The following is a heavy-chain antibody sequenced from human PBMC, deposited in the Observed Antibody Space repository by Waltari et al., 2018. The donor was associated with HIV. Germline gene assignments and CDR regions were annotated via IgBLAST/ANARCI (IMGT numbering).Heavy chain of an antibody. CDR3: ARDQDYYDSSGYTCYAFDM. J-gene: IGHJ3*02. V-gene: IGHV4-38-2*02. CDR2: IYRSGTT. Sequence: QVQLQESGPGVVKPSETLSLTCTVSASSISRGYYLGWIRQSPGKGLEWIGSIYRSGTTYYNPSLKSRVTISVNMSKNQFSLKLTSMTAADTALYYCARDQDYYDSSGYTCYAFDMWGPGTMVTVSS. CDR1: ASSISRGYY. D-gene: IGHD3-22*01.